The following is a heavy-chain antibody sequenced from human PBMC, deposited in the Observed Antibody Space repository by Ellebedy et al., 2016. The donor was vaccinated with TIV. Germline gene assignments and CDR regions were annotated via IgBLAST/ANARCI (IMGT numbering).Heavy chain of an antibody. Sequence: PGGSLRLSCVVSGFSFRASAMSWVRQAPGKGLEWVSSITGSAGQMYYADSVKGRFTMSRDKSNNTLYLQMNSLRPEDTAVYYCAKDQVVGHASSYYAMDVWGHGTTVTVS. CDR2: ITGSAGQM. V-gene: IGHV3-23*01. CDR1: GFSFRASA. CDR3: AKDQVVGHASSYYAMDV. J-gene: IGHJ6*02. D-gene: IGHD1-26*01.